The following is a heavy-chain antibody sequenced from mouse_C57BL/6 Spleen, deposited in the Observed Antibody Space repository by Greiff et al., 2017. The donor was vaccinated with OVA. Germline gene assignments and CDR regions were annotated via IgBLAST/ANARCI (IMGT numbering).Heavy chain of an antibody. CDR3: VRHWDGAMDY. CDR2: IRSKSNNYAT. CDR1: GFSFNTYA. Sequence: EVQLVESGGGLVQPKGSLKLSCAASGFSFNTYAMTWVRQAPGKGLEWVARIRSKSNNYATYYAVSVKDRFTISRDDSESMLYLQMNNLKTEDTAMYYCVRHWDGAMDYWGQGTSVTVSS. J-gene: IGHJ4*01. V-gene: IGHV10-1*01. D-gene: IGHD4-1*01.